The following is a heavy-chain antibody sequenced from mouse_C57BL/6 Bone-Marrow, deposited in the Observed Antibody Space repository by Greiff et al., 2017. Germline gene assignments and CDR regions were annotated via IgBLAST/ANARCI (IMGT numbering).Heavy chain of an antibody. CDR1: GYTFTSYT. CDR3: ARERGYLYAMDY. CDR2: INPSSGYT. D-gene: IGHD3-1*01. Sequence: QVQLQQSGAELARPGASVKMSCKASGYTFTSYTMHWVKQRPGQGLEWIGYINPSSGYTKYNQKFKDKATLNADKSSSTAYMQLSSLTSEDSAVYYCARERGYLYAMDYWGQGTSVTVSS. J-gene: IGHJ4*01. V-gene: IGHV1-4*01.